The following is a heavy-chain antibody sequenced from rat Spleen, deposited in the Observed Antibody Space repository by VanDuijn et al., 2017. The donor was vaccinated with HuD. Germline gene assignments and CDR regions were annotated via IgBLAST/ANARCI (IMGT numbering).Heavy chain of an antibody. V-gene: IGHV3-1*01. CDR2: ISYSGST. CDR3: ERRGYSGYVMDA. CDR1: SYSITSNY. Sequence: EVQLQESGPGLVKPSQSLSLTCSVTSYSITSNYWGWIRKFPGNKMEWIGHISYSGSTSYNPSLKIRVSITRDTSKNQFFLQLNSVTTEDTATYYCERRGYSGYVMDAWGQGASVTVSS. D-gene: IGHD1-1*01. J-gene: IGHJ4*01.